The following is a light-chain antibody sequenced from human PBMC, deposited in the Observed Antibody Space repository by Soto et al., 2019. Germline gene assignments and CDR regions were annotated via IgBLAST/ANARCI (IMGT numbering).Light chain of an antibody. CDR3: QQYNNWPPRT. Sequence: EIVMTQSPVTLSVSPGERATLSCRASQSISNHLAWYQQKPGQPPRLLIYGASTRATGIPARFSGSGSGTEFTRTISSLQSEDFAVYYCQQYNNWPPRTFGQGTKLEIK. CDR1: QSISNH. V-gene: IGKV3-15*01. CDR2: GAS. J-gene: IGKJ2*01.